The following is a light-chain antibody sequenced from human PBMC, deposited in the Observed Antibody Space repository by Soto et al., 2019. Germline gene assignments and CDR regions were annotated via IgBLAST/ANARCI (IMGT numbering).Light chain of an antibody. CDR1: QSVSSSY. CDR2: GAS. J-gene: IGKJ1*01. CDR3: QQYGSSPRT. V-gene: IGKV3-20*01. Sequence: EIVLTQSPGTLSLSPGERATLSCRASQSVSSSYLAWYQQKPGQAPRLVIYGASSRATGIPDRFSGSGSGADFTLPIGRLEPEDLEVYSCQQYGSSPRTFAKGPRWKSN.